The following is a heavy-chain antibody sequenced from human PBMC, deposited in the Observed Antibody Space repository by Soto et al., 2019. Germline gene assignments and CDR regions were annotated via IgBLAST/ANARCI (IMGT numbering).Heavy chain of an antibody. CDR1: GGSISSSNW. V-gene: IGHV4-4*02. CDR3: ARDRAGSITMVRGVIPYYYYGMDV. CDR2: IYHSGST. D-gene: IGHD3-10*01. Sequence: PSETLSLTCAVSGGSISSSNWWSWVRQPPGKGLEWIGEIYHSGSTNYNPSLKSRVTISVDKSKNRFSLKLSSVTAADTAVYYCARDRAGSITMVRGVIPYYYYGMDVWGQGTTVTVSS. J-gene: IGHJ6*02.